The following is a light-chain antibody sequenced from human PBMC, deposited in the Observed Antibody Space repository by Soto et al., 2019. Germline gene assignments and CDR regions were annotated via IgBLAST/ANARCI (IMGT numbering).Light chain of an antibody. CDR2: GVS. J-gene: IGLJ1*01. V-gene: IGLV2-14*01. CDR1: RSDIGSYNY. Sequence: QSALTQSASVSGSPGQSITISCSGTRSDIGSYNYVAWYQQFPGKTPKILIYGVSNRPSGVSSRFSGSKSGNTASPTISGLQAEDEADYYCISYTGSSTSYVFGSGTKVTVL. CDR3: ISYTGSSTSYV.